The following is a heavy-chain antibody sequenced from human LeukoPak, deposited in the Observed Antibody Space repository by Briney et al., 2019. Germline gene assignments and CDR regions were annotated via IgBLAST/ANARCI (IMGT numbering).Heavy chain of an antibody. CDR2: ISGGGLST. CDR3: AKGPGTTGERAFDI. Sequence: PGGSLRLSCAASGFTFSSYVMTWVRQAPGKGLEWVSGISGGGLSTYYADSVKGRFTISRDNSKNTLYLQMNSLRAEDTAVYYCAKGPGTTGERAFDIWGQGTMVTVSS. CDR1: GFTFSSYV. J-gene: IGHJ3*02. D-gene: IGHD1-1*01. V-gene: IGHV3-23*01.